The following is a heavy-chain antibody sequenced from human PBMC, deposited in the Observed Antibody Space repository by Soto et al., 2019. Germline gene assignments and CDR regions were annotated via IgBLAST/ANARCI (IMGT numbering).Heavy chain of an antibody. CDR3: ARVRTSSDSYYFDY. CDR1: GYTFTSYA. CDR2: INAGNGNT. Sequence: ASVKVSCKASGYTFTSYAMHWVRQAPGQRLEWMGWINAGNGNTKYSQKFQGRVTITRDTSASTAYMELSSLRSEDTAVYYCARVRTSSDSYYFDYWGQGTLVTVSS. V-gene: IGHV1-3*01. D-gene: IGHD6-19*01. J-gene: IGHJ4*02.